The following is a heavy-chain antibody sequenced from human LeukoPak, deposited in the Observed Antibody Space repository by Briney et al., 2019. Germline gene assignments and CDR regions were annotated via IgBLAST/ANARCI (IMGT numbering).Heavy chain of an antibody. CDR3: AREISNWGDAFDI. D-gene: IGHD7-27*01. J-gene: IGHJ3*02. CDR2: IYYSGST. V-gene: IGHV4-59*01. Sequence: PSETLSLTCTVSGGSISSYYWSWIRQPPGKGLEWIGYIYYSGSTNYNPSLKSRVTISVDTSKNQFSLKLSSVTAADTAVYYCAREISNWGDAFDIWGQGTMVTVSS. CDR1: GGSISSYY.